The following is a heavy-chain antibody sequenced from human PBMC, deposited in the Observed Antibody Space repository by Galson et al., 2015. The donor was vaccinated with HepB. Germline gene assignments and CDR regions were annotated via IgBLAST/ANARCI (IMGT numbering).Heavy chain of an antibody. J-gene: IGHJ2*01. D-gene: IGHD4-17*01. CDR2: IHDSGKT. V-gene: IGHV4-59*11. CDR1: EGSMSSHY. CDR3: ARARSAVTVDLRGYFDL. Sequence: ETLSLTCTISEGSMSSHYWSWIRQSPGKGLELIGYIHDSGKTSYSPSLKSRITTSLDTSKNLFSLRLTSLTPADTAVYYCARARSAVTVDLRGYFDLWGRGTLVTVSS.